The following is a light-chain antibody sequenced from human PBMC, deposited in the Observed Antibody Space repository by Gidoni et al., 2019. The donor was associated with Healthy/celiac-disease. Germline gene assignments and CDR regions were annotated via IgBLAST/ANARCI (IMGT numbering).Light chain of an antibody. Sequence: ETVLTQSPATLPWSPGESATLSCRASQSVSSYLAWYQQKPGQAPRLLIYDASNRATGIPARFSGSGSGTDFTLTISSLEPEDFAVYYCQQRNNLYTFGQGTKLEIK. J-gene: IGKJ2*01. CDR1: QSVSSY. CDR2: DAS. V-gene: IGKV3-11*01. CDR3: QQRNNLYT.